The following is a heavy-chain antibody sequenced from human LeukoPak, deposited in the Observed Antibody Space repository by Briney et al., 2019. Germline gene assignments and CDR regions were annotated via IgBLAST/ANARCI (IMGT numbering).Heavy chain of an antibody. CDR3: ARSVAKVGHYYYYGMDV. Sequence: PGGSLRIFCAASGFTFSSYWMSWVRQAPGKGLEWVANIEQDGSEKYYVDSVKGRFTISRDNAKNSLYLQMNSLRAEDTAVYYCARSVAKVGHYYYYGMDVWGQGTTVTVSS. CDR2: IEQDGSEK. V-gene: IGHV3-7*01. J-gene: IGHJ6*02. CDR1: GFTFSSYW. D-gene: IGHD5/OR15-5a*01.